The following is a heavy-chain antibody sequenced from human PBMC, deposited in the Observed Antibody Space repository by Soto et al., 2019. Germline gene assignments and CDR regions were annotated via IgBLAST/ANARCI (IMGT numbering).Heavy chain of an antibody. V-gene: IGHV3-72*01. J-gene: IGHJ4*02. CDR2: SRNKDHRYST. Sequence: EVQLVESGGGLVQPGGSLRLSCAVSGFTFSDHYMDWVRQAPGKGLEWIGRSRNKDHRYSTQYAKSMRGRFTISRDVSQNSLYLQMNSLETEDTAMYYCVRGHNSFDYWGEGTLVTVSS. CDR3: VRGHNSFDY. CDR1: GFTFSDHY.